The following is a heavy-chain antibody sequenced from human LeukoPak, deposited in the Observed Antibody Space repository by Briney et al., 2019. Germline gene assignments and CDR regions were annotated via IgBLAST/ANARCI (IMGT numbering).Heavy chain of an antibody. D-gene: IGHD6-19*01. CDR2: IKQDGSEK. V-gene: IGHV3-7*01. CDR1: GFTFGTYW. Sequence: GGSLRLSCAASGFTFGTYWMSWVRQTPGKGLEWVANIKQDGSEKYYVDSVKGRFTISRDNAKNSLYLQMNSLKAEDTAVYYCARSKAVAEFDCWGQGTRVTVSS. J-gene: IGHJ5*01. CDR3: ARSKAVAEFDC.